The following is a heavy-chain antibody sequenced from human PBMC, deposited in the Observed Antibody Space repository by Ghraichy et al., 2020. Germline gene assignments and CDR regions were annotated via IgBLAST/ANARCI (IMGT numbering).Heavy chain of an antibody. CDR1: RGTFSSHV. J-gene: IGHJ5*02. CDR3: ARDDYVGSPNSA. Sequence: SVKVSCKASRGTFSSHVTSWERQSRGQGLEWMGGIIPLFGTANYAQKFQGRVTITADESTSTAYMELRSLRSEDTDVYYCARDDYVGSPNSAWGQGTLVTVSS. CDR2: IIPLFGTA. D-gene: IGHD4-17*01. V-gene: IGHV1-69*13.